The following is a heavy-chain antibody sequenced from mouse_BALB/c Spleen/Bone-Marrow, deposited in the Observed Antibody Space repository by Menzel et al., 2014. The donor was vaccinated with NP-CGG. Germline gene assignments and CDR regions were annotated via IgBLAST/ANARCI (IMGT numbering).Heavy chain of an antibody. D-gene: IGHD1-1*01. CDR3: ARSNYYGSMFV. V-gene: IGHV4-1*02. CDR2: INPDSSTI. Sequence: VQLQQSGGGLVQPGGSLKLSCAGSGFYFSRYWMSWVRQAPGKGLEWIGEINPDSSTINYTPSLKDKFIISRDDAKNXLYLQMSKVRSEDTALYYCARSNYYGSMFVWGAGTTVIVAS. CDR1: GFYFSRYW. J-gene: IGHJ1*01.